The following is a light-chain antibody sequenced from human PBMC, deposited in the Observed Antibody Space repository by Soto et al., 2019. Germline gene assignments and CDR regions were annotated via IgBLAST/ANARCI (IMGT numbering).Light chain of an antibody. Sequence: IQLTQSPSSLSASVGDRVTVTCRASQDIRNYLAWYQQKPGKAPKLLICDASTLYSGVPSRFSGSGSGTDFTLTNSGLQPEDFAGYYCKQLRSDPSTFGGGTKVEI. CDR1: QDIRNY. J-gene: IGKJ4*01. V-gene: IGKV1-9*01. CDR3: KQLRSDPST. CDR2: DAS.